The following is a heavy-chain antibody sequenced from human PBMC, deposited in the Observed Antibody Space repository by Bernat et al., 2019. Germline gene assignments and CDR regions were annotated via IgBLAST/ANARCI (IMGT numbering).Heavy chain of an antibody. V-gene: IGHV3-23*01. Sequence: EVQLLESGGGLVQPGGSLRLSCAASGFTFSSHAMSWVRQAPGKGLEWVSTVTGSGGGTYYADSVKGRFTISRDNSKNTLYLQMNSLRAEDTAVYYCAKDGSGAGIFVFFDYWGQGTLVTVSS. D-gene: IGHD6-19*01. CDR2: VTGSGGGT. CDR3: AKDGSGAGIFVFFDY. CDR1: GFTFSSHA. J-gene: IGHJ4*02.